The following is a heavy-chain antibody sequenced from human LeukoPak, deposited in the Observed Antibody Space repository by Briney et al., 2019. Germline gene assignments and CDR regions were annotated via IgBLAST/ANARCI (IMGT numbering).Heavy chain of an antibody. CDR1: GFTFSSYT. CDR2: INTDSNYM. V-gene: IGHV3-21*01. D-gene: IGHD2/OR15-2a*01. J-gene: IGHJ6*04. Sequence: PGGSRRLSCAASGFTFSSYTMAWVRQAPGRGLEWVSSINTDSNYMYYADSVKGRFTISRDNAKNSLFLQMSSLRAEDTAVYSCARRYCTSTNCYAMDVWGKGTTVTVSS. CDR3: ARRYCTSTNCYAMDV.